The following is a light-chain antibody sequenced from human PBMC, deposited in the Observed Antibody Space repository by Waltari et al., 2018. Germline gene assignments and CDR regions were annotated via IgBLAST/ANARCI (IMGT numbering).Light chain of an antibody. V-gene: IGKV4-1*01. CDR2: WAS. Sequence: DIVMTQSPEFLAVSLGERATINCKSSQSVLYNSNDKNYLAWYQQKPGQPPKLLIYWASTRQSGVPDRFSDSGSGTDFTLTINSLQAEDVAVYYCQQYYSRRTFGRGTRVEIK. CDR3: QQYYSRRT. J-gene: IGKJ1*01. CDR1: QSVLYNSNDKNY.